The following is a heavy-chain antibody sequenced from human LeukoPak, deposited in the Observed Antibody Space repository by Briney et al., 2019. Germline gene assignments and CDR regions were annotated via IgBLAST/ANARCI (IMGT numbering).Heavy chain of an antibody. V-gene: IGHV3-11*06. D-gene: IGHD1-1*01. CDR1: GFTFSDYY. CDR2: ISSSRAYT. J-gene: IGHJ5*01. Sequence: XGSLRLSCAASGFTFSDYYMGWVRQAPGKGAEGVSYISSSRAYTNYADSVKGRFAISRDNANDSLYLQMNSLRAEDTAVYYCARDPTGSNCFDSWGQGTLVTVSS. CDR3: ARDPTGSNCFDS.